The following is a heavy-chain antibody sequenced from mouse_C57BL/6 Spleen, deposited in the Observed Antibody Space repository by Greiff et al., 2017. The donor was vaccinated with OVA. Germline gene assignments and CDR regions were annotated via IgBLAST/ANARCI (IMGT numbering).Heavy chain of an antibody. D-gene: IGHD1-1*01. CDR2: IRSKSNNYAT. Sequence: EVQVVESGGGLVQPKGSLKLSCAASGFSFNTYAMNWVRQAPGKGLEWVARIRSKSNNYATYYADSVKDRFTISRDDSESMLYLQMNNLKTEDTAMYYCVREGTTVHYWYFDVWGTGTTVTVSS. CDR3: VREGTTVHYWYFDV. J-gene: IGHJ1*03. V-gene: IGHV10-1*01. CDR1: GFSFNTYA.